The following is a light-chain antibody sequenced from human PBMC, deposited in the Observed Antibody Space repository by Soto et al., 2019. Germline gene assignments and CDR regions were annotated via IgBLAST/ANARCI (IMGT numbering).Light chain of an antibody. V-gene: IGLV2-14*01. CDR1: SSDIGGYKH. J-gene: IGLJ1*01. CDR2: EVT. Sequence: QSVLTQPASVSGSPGQSITISCTGTSSDIGGYKHVSWYQQHPGKAPKLMIYEVTNRPSGVSYRFSGSKSGNTASLTISGLQAEDEADYYCSSYTTSSTQVLGTGTKVTVL. CDR3: SSYTTSSTQV.